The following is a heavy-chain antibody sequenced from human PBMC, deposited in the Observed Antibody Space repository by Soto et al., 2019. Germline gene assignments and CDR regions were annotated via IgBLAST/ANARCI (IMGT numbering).Heavy chain of an antibody. D-gene: IGHD2-2*02. CDR1: GFTFSNYG. V-gene: IGHV3-33*01. CDR3: ARDPYTHCTSTSCYTTYYYYYGMDV. CDR2: IWYDGTNK. Sequence: QVQLVESGGGVVQPGRSLRLSCASSGFTFSNYGMHWVRQAPGKGLEWVALIWYDGTNKYYADSVKGRFTISRDNSKNPLFLQMNSLRAEDTAVYYCARDPYTHCTSTSCYTTYYYYYGMDVWGQGTTVTVSS. J-gene: IGHJ6*02.